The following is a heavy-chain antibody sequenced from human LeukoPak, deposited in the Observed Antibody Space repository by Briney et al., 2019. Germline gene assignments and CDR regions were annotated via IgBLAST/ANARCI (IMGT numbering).Heavy chain of an antibody. CDR3: ARALLWFGEFPPHYMDV. Sequence: PPKTLSLTCTVSGRSISSYYWSWIRQPPGKGLEWIGYIYYTGITNYNPSLKSRVTISVDTSKNQFSLKLSSVTAADTAVYYCARALLWFGEFPPHYMDVWGKGTTVTVS. CDR1: GRSISSYY. V-gene: IGHV4-59*01. D-gene: IGHD3-10*01. CDR2: IYYTGIT. J-gene: IGHJ6*03.